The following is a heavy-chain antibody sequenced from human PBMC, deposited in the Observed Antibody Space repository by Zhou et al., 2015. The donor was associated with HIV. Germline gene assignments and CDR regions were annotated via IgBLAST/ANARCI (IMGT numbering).Heavy chain of an antibody. CDR2: IIPIFGTA. CDR1: GGTFSSYA. V-gene: IGHV1-69*01. Sequence: QVQLVQSGAEVKKPGSSVKVSCKASGGTFSSYAISWVRQAPGQGLEWMGGIIPIFGTANYAQKFQGRVTITADESTSTAYMELSSLRSEDTAVYYCARGSSGYCSGGSCYLDAFDIWGQGTMVTVSS. J-gene: IGHJ3*02. CDR3: ARGSSGYCSGGSCYLDAFDI. D-gene: IGHD2-15*01.